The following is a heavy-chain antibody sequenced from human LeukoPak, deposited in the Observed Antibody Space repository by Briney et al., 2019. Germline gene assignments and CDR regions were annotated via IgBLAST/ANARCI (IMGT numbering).Heavy chain of an antibody. J-gene: IGHJ4*02. CDR3: ARDGYSSGWYAFDY. V-gene: IGHV3-48*03. CDR1: GFTFSSYE. Sequence: PGGSLRLSCAAPGFTFSSYEMNWVRQAPGKGLEWVSYISSSGSTIYYADSVKGRFTISRDNAKNSLYLQMNSLRAEDTAVYYCARDGYSSGWYAFDYWGQGTLVTVSS. D-gene: IGHD6-19*01. CDR2: ISSSGSTI.